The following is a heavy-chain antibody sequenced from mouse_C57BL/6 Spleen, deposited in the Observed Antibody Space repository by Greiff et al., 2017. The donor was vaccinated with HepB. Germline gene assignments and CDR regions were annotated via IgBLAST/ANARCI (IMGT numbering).Heavy chain of an antibody. CDR2: IDPSDSYT. V-gene: IGHV1-69*01. D-gene: IGHD2-3*01. J-gene: IGHJ4*01. CDR3: ARALRWLLKGAMDY. Sequence: QVQLQQPGAELVMPGASVKLSCKASGYTFTSYWMHWVKQRPGQGLEWIGEIDPSDSYTNYNQKFKGKSTLTVDNSSSTAYMHLSSLTSEDSAVYYWARALRWLLKGAMDYWGQGASVTVSS. CDR1: GYTFTSYW.